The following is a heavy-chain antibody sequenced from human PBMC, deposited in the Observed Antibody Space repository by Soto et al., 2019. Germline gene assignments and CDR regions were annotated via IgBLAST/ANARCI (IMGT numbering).Heavy chain of an antibody. CDR2: IYYSGST. CDR1: GGSVSSGSYY. D-gene: IGHD3-22*01. CDR3: ARGSYYDSSGYYGP. V-gene: IGHV4-61*01. Sequence: SETLSLTSTVSGGSVSSGSYYWSWIRQPPGKGLEWIGYIYYSGSTNYNPSLKSRVTISVDTSKNQFSLKLSSVAAADTAVYYCARGSYYDSSGYYGPWGQGTLVTVSS. J-gene: IGHJ5*02.